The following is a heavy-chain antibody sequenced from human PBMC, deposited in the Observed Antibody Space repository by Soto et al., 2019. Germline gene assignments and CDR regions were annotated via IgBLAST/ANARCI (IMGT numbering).Heavy chain of an antibody. Sequence: QITLKESGPTLVKPAQTLTLTCTFSGFSLSTSGVGVGWIRQPPGKALEWLALIYWDGDKRYTPSLKSLLTITTHSSKTQVVLKMTNLDPVDTATYYCAHNSWGESGGYFLEPAFDVWGQGTVVTVSS. V-gene: IGHV2-5*02. J-gene: IGHJ3*01. CDR2: IYWDGDK. D-gene: IGHD3-22*01. CDR1: GFSLSTSGVG. CDR3: AHNSWGESGGYFLEPAFDV.